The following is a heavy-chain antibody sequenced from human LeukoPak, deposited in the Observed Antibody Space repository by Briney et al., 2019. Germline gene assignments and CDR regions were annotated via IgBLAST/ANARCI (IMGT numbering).Heavy chain of an antibody. Sequence: PGESLRLSCAASGFTFSNYAMTWVRQAPGKGLDWVSAISSSGDTTYYADSVKGRFTISRDNSKNTLFLQMNTLRAGDTAIYYCAKVPGGASGYDYWFDPWGQGTLVTVSS. D-gene: IGHD5-12*01. V-gene: IGHV3-23*01. CDR1: GFTFSNYA. CDR2: ISSSGDTT. CDR3: AKVPGGASGYDYWFDP. J-gene: IGHJ5*02.